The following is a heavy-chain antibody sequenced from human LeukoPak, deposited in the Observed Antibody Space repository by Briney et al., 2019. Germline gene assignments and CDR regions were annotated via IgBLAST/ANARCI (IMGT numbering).Heavy chain of an antibody. D-gene: IGHD3-3*01. V-gene: IGHV3-30*04. Sequence: GGSLRLSCAASGFTFSNYAMHWVRQAPGKGLEWVALISYDGSGKYYLDSVKGRFTISRDSSENTLYLQMNSLRAEDTAIYYCARERTGYYIVYWGQGTLVTVSS. J-gene: IGHJ4*02. CDR1: GFTFSNYA. CDR3: ARERTGYYIVY. CDR2: ISYDGSGK.